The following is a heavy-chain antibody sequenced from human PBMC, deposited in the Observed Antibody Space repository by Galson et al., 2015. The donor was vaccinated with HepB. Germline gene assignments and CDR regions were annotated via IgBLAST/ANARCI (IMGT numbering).Heavy chain of an antibody. D-gene: IGHD2-2*01. Sequence: SLRLSCAASGFTFSSCAMSWVRQAPGKGLEWVSAISGSGGSTYYADSVKGRFAISRDNSKNTRYLQMNSLRAEDTAVYYCAKDDLAALWDIVVVPAAIWGADAVDIWGQGTMVTVSS. CDR2: ISGSGGST. CDR3: AKDDLAALWDIVVVPAAIWGADAVDI. J-gene: IGHJ3*02. V-gene: IGHV3-23*01. CDR1: GFTFSSCA.